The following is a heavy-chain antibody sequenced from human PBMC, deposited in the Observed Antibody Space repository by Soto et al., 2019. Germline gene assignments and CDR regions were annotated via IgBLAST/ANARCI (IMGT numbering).Heavy chain of an antibody. V-gene: IGHV1-18*01. CDR2: ISAHNGNT. J-gene: IGHJ4*02. CDR3: ARRRYGNY. Sequence: QVHLVQSGAEVKKPGASVKVSCKASGYTFTSYGITWVRQAPGQGLAWMGWISAHNGNTDYAQKLQGRVIVTRDTYTSTAYMELRSLIYDDTAVYYCARRRYGNYWGKGALVTVSS. CDR1: GYTFTSYG. D-gene: IGHD1-1*01.